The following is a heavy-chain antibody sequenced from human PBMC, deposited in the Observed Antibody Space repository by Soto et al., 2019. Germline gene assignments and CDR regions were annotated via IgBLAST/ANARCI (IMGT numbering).Heavy chain of an antibody. V-gene: IGHV1-18*01. J-gene: IGHJ5*02. CDR1: GYTFTNYA. D-gene: IGHD6-19*01. CDR3: ALIAGAGGVDP. CDR2: ISAYNGNT. Sequence: ASVKVSCKASGYTFTNYAMHWVRQAPGQGLEWMGWISAYNGNTNYAQKLQGRVTMTTDTSTSTAYMELRSLRSDDTAVYYCALIAGAGGVDPGGQETRVTFSS.